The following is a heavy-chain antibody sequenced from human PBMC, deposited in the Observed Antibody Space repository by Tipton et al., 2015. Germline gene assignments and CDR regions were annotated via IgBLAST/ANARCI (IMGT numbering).Heavy chain of an antibody. CDR3: AKVATTVATPFDF. V-gene: IGHV3-7*03. D-gene: IGHD4-17*01. CDR1: GFTFSSYW. CDR2: IKQDGSEK. Sequence: SLRLSCAASGFTFSSYWMSWVRQAPGKGLEWVANIKQDGSEKYYVDSVMGRFTISRDNSKNTMYLQMNTLRAEDTAVYYCAKVATTVATPFDFWGQGTLVTVSS. J-gene: IGHJ4*02.